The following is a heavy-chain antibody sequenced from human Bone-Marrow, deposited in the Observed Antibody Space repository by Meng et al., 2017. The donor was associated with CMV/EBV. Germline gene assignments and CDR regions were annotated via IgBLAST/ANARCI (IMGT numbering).Heavy chain of an antibody. V-gene: IGHV3-21*01. CDR2: ISSRRTYI. CDR3: ARDGTGGDFWSVEYFDY. CDR1: GGSISSSS. Sequence: ETLSLTCTVSGGSISSSSYYWGWIRQPPGKGLEWVSSISSRRTYIYYADSVKGRFTISRDNAKNSLFLQMNSLSAEDTAVYYCARDGTGGDFWSVEYFDYWGQGTLVTVSS. D-gene: IGHD3-3*01. J-gene: IGHJ4*02.